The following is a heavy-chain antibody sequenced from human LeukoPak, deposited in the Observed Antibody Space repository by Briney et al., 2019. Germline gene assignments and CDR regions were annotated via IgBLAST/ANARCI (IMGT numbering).Heavy chain of an antibody. Sequence: SETLSLTCAVLGGLFSDYSWTWIRQTPGKGLEWLGEINHRGGTNYNPSLKSRLTISVDTSKNQFSLNLTSVTAADTAVYYCASGVGEFFPDAFNIWGQGTMVGVFS. CDR2: INHRGGT. CDR1: GGLFSDYS. CDR3: ASGVGEFFPDAFNI. J-gene: IGHJ3*02. D-gene: IGHD3-10*01. V-gene: IGHV4-34*01.